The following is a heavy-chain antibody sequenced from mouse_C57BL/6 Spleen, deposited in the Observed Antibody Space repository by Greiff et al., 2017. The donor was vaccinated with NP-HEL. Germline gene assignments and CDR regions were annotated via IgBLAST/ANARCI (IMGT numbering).Heavy chain of an antibody. V-gene: IGHV1-54*01. CDR3: ARGGPYEGFDD. CDR1: GYAFTNYL. CDR2: INPGSGGT. D-gene: IGHD2-3*01. J-gene: IGHJ2*01. Sequence: QVQLQQSGAELVRPGTSVKVSCKASGYAFTNYLIEWVKQRPGQGLEWIGVINPGSGGTNYNEKFKGKATLTADKSSSTAYMRLSSLTSEDSAVYICARGGPYEGFDDWGQGTTLTVSS.